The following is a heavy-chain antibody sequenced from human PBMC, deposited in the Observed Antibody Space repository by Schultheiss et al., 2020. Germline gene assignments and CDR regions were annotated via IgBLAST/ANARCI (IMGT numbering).Heavy chain of an antibody. CDR3: AREGAARISPPDY. J-gene: IGHJ4*02. CDR1: GYTFTGYY. D-gene: IGHD6-6*01. Sequence: ASVKVSCKASGYTFTGYYMHWVRQAPGQGLEWMGRINPNSGGTNYAQKFQGRVTMTRDTSISTAYMELSRLRSDDTAVYYCAREGAARISPPDYWGQGTLVTGSS. CDR2: INPNSGGT. V-gene: IGHV1-2*06.